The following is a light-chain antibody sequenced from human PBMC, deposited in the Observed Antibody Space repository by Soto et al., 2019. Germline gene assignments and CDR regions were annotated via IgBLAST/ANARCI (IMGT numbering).Light chain of an antibody. V-gene: IGLV1-40*01. CDR1: SSNIGAGYD. CDR3: QSYDSSLSGVV. CDR2: GNS. J-gene: IGLJ2*01. Sequence: QSVLTQPPSVSGAPGQRVTISCTGSSSNIGAGYDVHWYQQLPGTAPKLLIYGNSNRLSGVPDRFSGSKSGTSASLAITGLQAEDEADYYCQSYDSSLSGVVCGGGTQLTVL.